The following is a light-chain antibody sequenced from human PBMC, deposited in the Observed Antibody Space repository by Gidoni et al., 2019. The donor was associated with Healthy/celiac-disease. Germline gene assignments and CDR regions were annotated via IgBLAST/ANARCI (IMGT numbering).Light chain of an antibody. Sequence: EIVLTQSPATRFLSPGERATLSCRASQSVSSYLAWYQQKPGQAPRLLIYDASNRATGIPARFSGSGSGTDFTLTISSLEPEDFAVYYCQQRSNWRYTFGQGTKLEIK. CDR1: QSVSSY. J-gene: IGKJ2*01. V-gene: IGKV3-11*01. CDR2: DAS. CDR3: QQRSNWRYT.